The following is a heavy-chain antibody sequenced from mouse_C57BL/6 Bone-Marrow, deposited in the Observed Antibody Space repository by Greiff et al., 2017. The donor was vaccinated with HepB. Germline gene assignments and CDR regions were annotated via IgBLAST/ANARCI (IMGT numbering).Heavy chain of an antibody. J-gene: IGHJ3*01. CDR2: INPSSGYT. CDR3: GGGAWFAY. Sequence: VKLMESGAELARPGASVKMSCKASGYTFTSYTMHWVKQRPGQGLEWIGYINPSSGYTKYNQKFKDKATLTADKSSSTAYMQLSSLTSEDSAVYYCGGGAWFAYWGQGTLVTVSA. V-gene: IGHV1-4*01. D-gene: IGHD1-1*02. CDR1: GYTFTSYT.